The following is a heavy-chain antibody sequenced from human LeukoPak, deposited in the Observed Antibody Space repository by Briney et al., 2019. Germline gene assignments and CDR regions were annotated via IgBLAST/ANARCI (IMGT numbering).Heavy chain of an antibody. CDR1: GYTFINYY. CDR3: ARTGGTYLFDY. CDR2: INPRGGST. Sequence: APVKVSCKASGYTFINYYMHWVRQAPGQGLEWMGIINPRGGSTTYAQKFQGRVTMTRDTSTSTVYMELSSLRSEDTAVYYCARTGGTYLFDYWGQGTLVTVSS. J-gene: IGHJ4*02. V-gene: IGHV1-46*01.